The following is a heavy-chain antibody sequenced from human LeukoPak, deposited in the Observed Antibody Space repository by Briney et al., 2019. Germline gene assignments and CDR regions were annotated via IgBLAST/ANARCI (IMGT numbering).Heavy chain of an antibody. CDR1: GFTFDDYA. Sequence: GGSLRLSCAASGFTFDDYAMHRVRQAPGKGLEWVSGISWNSGSIGYADSVKGRFTISRDNAKNSLYLQMNSLRAEDTALYYCAKNSGPDYYDSSGYALDYWGQGTLVTVSS. J-gene: IGHJ4*02. CDR2: ISWNSGSI. CDR3: AKNSGPDYYDSSGYALDY. V-gene: IGHV3-9*01. D-gene: IGHD3-22*01.